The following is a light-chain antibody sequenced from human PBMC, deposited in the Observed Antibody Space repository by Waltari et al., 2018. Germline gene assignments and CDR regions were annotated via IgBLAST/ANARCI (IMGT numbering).Light chain of an antibody. CDR3: QQYSDNPMT. Sequence: DIQMTQSPSTLSASVGDRVTITCWASQSISGWLAWYQQKPGKAPKVLISKASSLESGVPSRFSGSGSGTEFTLTISSLQPEDFAIYYCQQYSDNPMTFGQGTRLENK. CDR1: QSISGW. CDR2: KAS. V-gene: IGKV1-5*03. J-gene: IGKJ5*01.